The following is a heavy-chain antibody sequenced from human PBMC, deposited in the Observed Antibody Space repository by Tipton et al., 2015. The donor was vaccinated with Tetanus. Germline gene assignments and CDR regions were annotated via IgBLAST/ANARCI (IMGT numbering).Heavy chain of an antibody. D-gene: IGHD3-3*01. V-gene: IGHV4-59*01. CDR2: IFYSGDT. CDR1: GGSISNYY. Sequence: TLSLTCSVSGGSISNYYWNWIRQSPGKRLEWIGNIFYSGDTTYSPSLQSRATIRLDTAKKHFSLRLRSVTAADTAVYYCARSHVFRFTLFGEEIPRSGRFDPWGQGTLVIVSS. J-gene: IGHJ5*02. CDR3: ARSHVFRFTLFGEEIPRSGRFDP.